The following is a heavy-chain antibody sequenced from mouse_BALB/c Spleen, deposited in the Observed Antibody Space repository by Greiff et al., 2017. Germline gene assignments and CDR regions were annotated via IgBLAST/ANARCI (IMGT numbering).Heavy chain of an antibody. Sequence: VKLMESGPDLVKPSQSLSLTCTVTGYSITSGYSWHWIRQFPGNKLEWMGYIHYSGSTNYNPSLKSRISITRDTSKNQFFLQLNSVTTEDTATYYCARGGIYYGNSHYFDYWGQGTTLTVSS. CDR2: IHYSGST. CDR1: GYSITSGYS. CDR3: ARGGIYYGNSHYFDY. D-gene: IGHD2-1*01. J-gene: IGHJ2*01. V-gene: IGHV3-1*02.